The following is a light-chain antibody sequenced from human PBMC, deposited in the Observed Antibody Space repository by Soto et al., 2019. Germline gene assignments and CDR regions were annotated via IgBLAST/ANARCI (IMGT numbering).Light chain of an antibody. CDR2: DVS. Sequence: QSALTQPASVSGSPGQSITIYCTGTSSDVGGYNYVSWYQQHPGKAPKFMIYDVSNRPSGVSNRFSGSKSGNTASLTISGLQAEDEADYYCCSYTTSNTRQIVFGTGTQLTVL. V-gene: IGLV2-14*01. CDR3: CSYTTSNTRQIV. J-gene: IGLJ1*01. CDR1: SSDVGGYNY.